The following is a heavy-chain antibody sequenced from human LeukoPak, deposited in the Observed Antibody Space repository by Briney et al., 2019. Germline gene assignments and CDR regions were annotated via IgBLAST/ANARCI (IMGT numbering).Heavy chain of an antibody. D-gene: IGHD1/OR15-1a*01. Sequence: SETLSLTCDVTDHTFTYYYWTWIRQPPGKGLEWIGSIYYTGSSNYNPSLESRVTMSIDTSNNQFSLKLKSATSADTAVYYCARMVGQLIEYYFDYWGRGTLVTVSS. CDR2: IYYTGSS. J-gene: IGHJ4*02. CDR3: ARMVGQLIEYYFDY. CDR1: DHTFTYYY. V-gene: IGHV4-59*01.